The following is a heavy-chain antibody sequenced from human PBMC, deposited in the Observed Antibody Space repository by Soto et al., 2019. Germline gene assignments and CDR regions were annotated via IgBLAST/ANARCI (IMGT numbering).Heavy chain of an antibody. D-gene: IGHD3-16*01. V-gene: IGHV5-10-1*01. CDR3: ARHTSHDYDY. CDR1: GYSFTSYW. Sequence: PGESLKISCQGSGYSFTSYWISWVRQMPGKGLEWMGRIDPSDSYTNYSPSFQGHVTISADKSISTAYLQWSSLKASDTAMYYCARHTSHDYDYWGQGTLVTVSS. CDR2: IDPSDSYT. J-gene: IGHJ4*02.